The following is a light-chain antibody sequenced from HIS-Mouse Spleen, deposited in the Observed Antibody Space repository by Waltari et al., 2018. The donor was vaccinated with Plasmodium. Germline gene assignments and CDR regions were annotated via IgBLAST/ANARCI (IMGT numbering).Light chain of an antibody. CDR3: CSYAGSSTFVV. CDR2: DGS. CDR1: SSDVGSYNL. V-gene: IGLV2-23*03. J-gene: IGLJ2*01. Sequence: QSALTQPASVSGSPGQSITISCTGTSSDVGSYNLVSWYQQHPGKATKLMIYDGSKRPSGVSNRFSGPKSGNTASLTISGLQAEDEADYYCCSYAGSSTFVVFGGGTKLTVL.